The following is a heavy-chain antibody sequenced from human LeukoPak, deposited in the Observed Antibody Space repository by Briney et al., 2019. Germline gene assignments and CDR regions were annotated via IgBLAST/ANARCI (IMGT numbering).Heavy chain of an antibody. CDR3: ARPSSGTYYGMDV. CDR1: GYRFTSYW. V-gene: IGHV5-51*01. J-gene: IGHJ6*02. D-gene: IGHD1-26*01. Sequence: GESLKISCKGSGYRFTSYWIAWVRQMPGKGLEWMGTIYPDESETRYSPSSQGQVTISADKSISTAYLQWSTLEASDTATYYCARPSSGTYYGMDVWGQGTTVTVS. CDR2: IYPDESET.